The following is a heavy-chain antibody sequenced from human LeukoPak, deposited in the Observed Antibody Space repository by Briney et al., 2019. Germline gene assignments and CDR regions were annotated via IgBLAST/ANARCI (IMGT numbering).Heavy chain of an antibody. CDR3: AKGRGYNYGYIFGYFDY. J-gene: IGHJ4*02. CDR2: ISWNSGNI. V-gene: IGHV3-9*01. D-gene: IGHD5-18*01. Sequence: LAGGSLRLSCAASGFTFADYAMHWVRQTPGKGLEWVSGISWNSGNIDYADSVKGRFTISRDNAKNSLCLQMNSLRAEDAALYYCAKGRGYNYGYIFGYFDYWGQGTLVTVSS. CDR1: GFTFADYA.